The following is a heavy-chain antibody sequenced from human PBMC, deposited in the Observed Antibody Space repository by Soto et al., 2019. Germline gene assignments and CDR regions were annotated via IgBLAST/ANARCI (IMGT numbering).Heavy chain of an antibody. V-gene: IGHV2-5*02. CDR2: IYWDDDK. J-gene: IGHJ5*02. D-gene: IGHD3-22*01. CDR3: AHRQKKPSYNDSSDYNWFDP. CDR1: GFSLSTSGVG. Sequence: SGPTLVNPTQTLRLACTFSGFSLSTSGVGVGWIRQPPGKALEWLALIYWDDDKRYSPSLKSRLTITKDTSKNQVVLTMTNMDPVDTATYYCAHRQKKPSYNDSSDYNWFDPWGQGTLVTVSS.